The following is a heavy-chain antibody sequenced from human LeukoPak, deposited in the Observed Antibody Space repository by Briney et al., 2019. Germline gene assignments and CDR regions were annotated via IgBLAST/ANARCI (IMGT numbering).Heavy chain of an antibody. J-gene: IGHJ4*02. Sequence: SETLSLTRAVYGGSFSGYYCRSIRQPPGKRLEWNGEINHSGSTNYNPSLKRLVTISVGTPKNQFYQKLSSVTAADTAVYYCAREDTAMAYFDHWGQGTLVTVSS. CDR2: INHSGST. CDR3: AREDTAMAYFDH. D-gene: IGHD5-18*01. V-gene: IGHV4-34*01. CDR1: GGSFSGYY.